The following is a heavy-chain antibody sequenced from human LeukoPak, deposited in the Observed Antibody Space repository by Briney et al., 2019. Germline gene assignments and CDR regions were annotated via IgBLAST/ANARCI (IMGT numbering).Heavy chain of an antibody. Sequence: GGSLRLSCAASGFPFSSYAMSWVRQAPGKGLEWVSSISATGGSTYYADSDRGRSTISRDNSKNTLYLQMNSLRAAGTAVYYCAKDSGSYRYFDYWGQGTLVTVSS. J-gene: IGHJ4*02. CDR3: AKDSGSYRYFDY. D-gene: IGHD1-26*01. CDR1: GFPFSSYA. CDR2: ISATGGST. V-gene: IGHV3-23*01.